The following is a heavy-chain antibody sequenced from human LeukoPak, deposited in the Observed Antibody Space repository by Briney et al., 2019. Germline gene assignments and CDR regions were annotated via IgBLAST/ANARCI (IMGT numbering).Heavy chain of an antibody. Sequence: PSETLSLTCAVDGGSFSIYYWSWIRQPPGEGLAWIGEIHQSVGTNYNPSLKSRVTISVDTSKNQFSLHPSSVTAADTAVYYCARGKRRDSFKNTFDIWGQGTMVTVSS. CDR2: IHQSVGT. D-gene: IGHD3-22*01. CDR1: GGSFSIYY. J-gene: IGHJ3*02. V-gene: IGHV4-34*01. CDR3: ARGKRRDSFKNTFDI.